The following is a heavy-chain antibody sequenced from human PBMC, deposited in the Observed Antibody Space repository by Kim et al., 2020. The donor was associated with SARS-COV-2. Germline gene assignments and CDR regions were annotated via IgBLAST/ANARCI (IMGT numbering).Heavy chain of an antibody. CDR2: ISWNSGSI. D-gene: IGHD1-7*01. CDR3: AKDWNFGLWYYFDY. V-gene: IGHV3-9*01. Sequence: GGSLRLSCAASGFTFDDYVMHWVRQAPGKGLEWVSGISWNSGSIGYADSVKGRFTISRDNAKNSLYLQMNSLRAEDTALYYCAKDWNFGLWYYFDYWGQGTLVTVSS. CDR1: GFTFDDYV. J-gene: IGHJ4*02.